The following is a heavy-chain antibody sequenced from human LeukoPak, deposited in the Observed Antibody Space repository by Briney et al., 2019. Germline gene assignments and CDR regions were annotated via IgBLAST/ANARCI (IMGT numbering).Heavy chain of an antibody. CDR1: GGSFSGYY. V-gene: IGHV4-34*01. J-gene: IGHJ4*02. Sequence: SETLSLTCAVYGGSFSGYYWSWIRQPPGKGLEWIGEINHSGSTNYNPSLKSRVTISVDTSKSQFSLKLSSVTAADTAVYYCARDRFLRYCSGGSCYSVFDYWGQGTLVTVSS. CDR3: ARDRFLRYCSGGSCYSVFDY. D-gene: IGHD2-15*01. CDR2: INHSGST.